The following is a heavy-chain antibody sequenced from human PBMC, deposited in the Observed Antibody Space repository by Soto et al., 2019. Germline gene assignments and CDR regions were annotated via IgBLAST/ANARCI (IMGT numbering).Heavy chain of an antibody. CDR1: GYTFTSYA. CDR2: INAGNGNT. CDR3: ARGYCSSTSCPAAGYYYYMDV. V-gene: IGHV1-3*01. Sequence: ASVKVSCKASGYTFTSYAMHWVRQAPGQRLEWMGWINAGNGNTKYSQKFQGRVTITRDTSASTAYMELSSLRSEDTAVYYCARGYCSSTSCPAAGYYYYMDVWGKGTTVTVSS. D-gene: IGHD2-2*01. J-gene: IGHJ6*03.